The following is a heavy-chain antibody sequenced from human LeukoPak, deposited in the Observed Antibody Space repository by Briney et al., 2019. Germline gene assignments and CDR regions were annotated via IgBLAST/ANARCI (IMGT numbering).Heavy chain of an antibody. CDR1: GFTFSSYG. V-gene: IGHV3-21*01. CDR3: ARDLYYYDRSGYYRKDY. D-gene: IGHD3-22*01. J-gene: IGHJ4*02. Sequence: GGSLRLSCAASGFTFSSYGMNWVRQAPGKGLEWVSSISSSSSYIYYADSVKGRFTISRDNAKNSLYLQMNSLRAEDTAVYYCARDLYYYDRSGYYRKDYWGQGTLVTVSS. CDR2: ISSSSSYI.